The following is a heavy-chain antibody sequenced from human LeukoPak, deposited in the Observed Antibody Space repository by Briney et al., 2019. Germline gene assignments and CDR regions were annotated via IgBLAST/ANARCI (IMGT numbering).Heavy chain of an antibody. CDR1: GYTFTSYA. D-gene: IGHD2-15*01. CDR3: ARAELPCSGSSCFSY. CDR2: INTNAGNP. Sequence: PGGSLRLSCAASGYTFTSYAMNWVRQAPGQGLEWMGWINTNAGNPTYAQGFTGRFVFSLDTSVSTAYLQISSLKAEDTAVYYCARAELPCSGSSCFSYWGQGTLVTVSS. V-gene: IGHV7-4-1*02. J-gene: IGHJ4*02.